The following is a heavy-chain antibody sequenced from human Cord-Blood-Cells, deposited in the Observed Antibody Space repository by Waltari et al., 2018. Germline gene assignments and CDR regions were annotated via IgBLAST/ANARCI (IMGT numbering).Heavy chain of an antibody. V-gene: IGHV3-9*01. CDR2: ISWNSGSI. CDR3: AKAYSSSSFDY. CDR1: GFTFDDYA. Sequence: EVQLVESGGGLVQPGRSLRLSCAASGFTFDDYAMHWVRQAPGKGLEGVSGISWNSGSIGYADSVKGRFTISRDNAKNSLYLQMNSLRAEDTALYYCAKAYSSSSFDYWGQGTLVTVSS. J-gene: IGHJ4*02. D-gene: IGHD6-6*01.